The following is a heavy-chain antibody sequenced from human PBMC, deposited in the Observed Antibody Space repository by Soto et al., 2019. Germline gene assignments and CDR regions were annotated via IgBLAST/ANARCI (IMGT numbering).Heavy chain of an antibody. CDR3: AKGYYYDSSGYCNY. Sequence: GGSLRLPWAASGFTFSSYGMHWVRQAPGKGLEWVAVISYDGSNKYYADSVKGRFTISRDNSKNTLYLQMNSLRAEDTAVYYCAKGYYYDSSGYCNYWGQGTLVTVSS. CDR2: ISYDGSNK. D-gene: IGHD3-22*01. V-gene: IGHV3-30*18. CDR1: GFTFSSYG. J-gene: IGHJ4*02.